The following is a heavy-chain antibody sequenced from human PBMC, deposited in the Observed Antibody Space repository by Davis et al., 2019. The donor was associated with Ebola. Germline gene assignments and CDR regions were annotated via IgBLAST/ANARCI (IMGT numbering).Heavy chain of an antibody. J-gene: IGHJ4*02. CDR1: GCTLSSYS. CDR2: IIPVYGIT. Sequence: SVKVSCKASGCTLSSYSIRWVRQAPGQGLDWMGGIIPVYGITKYAQKFQGRVTITADESTSTVYMELSSLRSEDTAVYYCATERYRDGSDYFFEQGHWGQGTLVTVSS. D-gene: IGHD3-10*01. V-gene: IGHV1-69*13. CDR3: ATERYRDGSDYFFEQGH.